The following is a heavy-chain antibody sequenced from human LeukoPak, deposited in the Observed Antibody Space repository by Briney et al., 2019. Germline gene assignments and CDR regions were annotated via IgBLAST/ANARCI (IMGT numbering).Heavy chain of an antibody. CDR2: IYNSGIT. CDR3: ARGYGSGTYYFSNEYYFDY. V-gene: IGHV4-59*01. J-gene: IGHJ4*02. D-gene: IGHD3-10*01. CDR1: GGSISNYY. Sequence: SETLSLTCTVSGGSISNYYWSWIRQPPGRGLGWIWFIYNSGITNHNPSLRSRLTISVDASKNQFSLKLSSVTAADTALYYCARGYGSGTYYFSNEYYFDYWGQGTLVTVAS.